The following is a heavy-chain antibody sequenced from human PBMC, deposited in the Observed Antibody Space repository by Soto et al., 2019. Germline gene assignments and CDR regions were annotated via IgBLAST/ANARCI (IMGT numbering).Heavy chain of an antibody. CDR2: INPSGGST. V-gene: IGHV1-46*01. J-gene: IGHJ3*02. Sequence: GASVKVSCKASGYTFTSYYMHWVRQAPGQGLEWMGIINPSGGSTSYAQKFQGRVTMTRDTSTSTVYMELSSLRSEDTAVYYCARDMREWELPPAFDIWGQGTMVTVSS. CDR3: ARDMREWELPPAFDI. CDR1: GYTFTSYY. D-gene: IGHD1-26*01.